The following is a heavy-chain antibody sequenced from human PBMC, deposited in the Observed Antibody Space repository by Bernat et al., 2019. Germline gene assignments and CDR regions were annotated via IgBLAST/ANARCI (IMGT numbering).Heavy chain of an antibody. Sequence: QVQLVQSGAEVKKPGASVKVSCKASGYTFTSYYMHWVRQAPGQGLEWMGIINPSGGSTSYAQKFQGRVTMTRDTSTSIVYMELSSLRSEDTAVYYCARGRDRHKGAQWLVRRSFDYWGQGTLVTVSS. J-gene: IGHJ4*02. CDR1: GYTFTSYY. D-gene: IGHD6-19*01. CDR2: INPSGGST. CDR3: ARGRDRHKGAQWLVRRSFDY. V-gene: IGHV1-46*01.